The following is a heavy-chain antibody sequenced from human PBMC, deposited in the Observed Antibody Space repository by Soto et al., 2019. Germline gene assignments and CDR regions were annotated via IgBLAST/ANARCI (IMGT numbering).Heavy chain of an antibody. J-gene: IGHJ4*02. V-gene: IGHV5-51*01. CDR2: VYPSDSHT. CDR3: ARQSGETYTPMDH. D-gene: IGHD5-18*01. CDR1: GFSFTSQW. Sequence: PGESLKISCKGSGFSFTSQWIAWVRQMPGKGLEWMGTVYPSDSHTRYSPSFQGQVTISADKSISTAYLQWSSLKASDTAMYYCARQSGETYTPMDHWGQGTLVTVPQ.